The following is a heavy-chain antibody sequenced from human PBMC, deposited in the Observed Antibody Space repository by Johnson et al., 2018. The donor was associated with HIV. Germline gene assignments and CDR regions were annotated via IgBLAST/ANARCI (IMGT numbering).Heavy chain of an antibody. V-gene: IGHV3-11*01. CDR1: AFTFSDYY. J-gene: IGHJ3*02. CDR2: ISSSGSTI. D-gene: IGHD2-21*02. Sequence: QMLLVESGGGLVQPGGSLRLSCAASAFTFSDYYMTWMRQAPGKGLEWVSYISSSGSTIYYADSVKGRFTISRDDSKNTLYLQMNSLKTEDTAVYYCTTDRWVTLLDRDAFDIWGQGTMVTVSS. CDR3: TTDRWVTLLDRDAFDI.